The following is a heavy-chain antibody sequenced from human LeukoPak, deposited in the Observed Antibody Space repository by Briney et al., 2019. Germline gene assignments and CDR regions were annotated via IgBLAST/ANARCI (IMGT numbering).Heavy chain of an antibody. CDR3: ASGPFLTFDHTPEGYYHYYMDV. J-gene: IGHJ6*03. Sequence: AASVKVSCKASGGTFNTYAITWVRQAPGQGLEWLGGIVPMFDTTNYGQKFQGRLTITADPSTSTAYMELSSLRSEDTAVYYCASGPFLTFDHTPEGYYHYYMDVWGPGTTVTTSS. CDR1: GGTFNTYA. D-gene: IGHD1-14*01. CDR2: IVPMFDTT. V-gene: IGHV1-69*13.